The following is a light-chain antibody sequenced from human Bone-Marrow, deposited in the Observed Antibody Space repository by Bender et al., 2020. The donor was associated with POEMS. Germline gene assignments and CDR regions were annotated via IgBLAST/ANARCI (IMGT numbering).Light chain of an antibody. V-gene: IGLV2-14*01. CDR1: SSGFGGHNY. Sequence: QSALTQPRSLSGSPGQSVTMSCTGTSSGFGGHNYVAWYQQHSGKAPKLLIYDVSKRPSGVSNRFSGSKSGNTASLTISGLQAEDEADYYCSSYTTSSTLVVFGGGTKLTVL. CDR2: DVS. CDR3: SSYTTSSTLVV. J-gene: IGLJ2*01.